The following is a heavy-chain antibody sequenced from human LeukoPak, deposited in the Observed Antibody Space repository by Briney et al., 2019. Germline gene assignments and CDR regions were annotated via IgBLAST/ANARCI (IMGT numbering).Heavy chain of an antibody. D-gene: IGHD3-10*01. CDR2: ISWNSGSI. Sequence: PGGSLRLSCAASGFTFDDYAMHWFRQAPGKGLEWVSGISWNSGSIGYADSVKGRFTISRDNAKNSLYLQMNSLRAEDTALYYCAKGVRITMVRGAFDIWGQGTMVTVSS. CDR1: GFTFDDYA. J-gene: IGHJ3*02. CDR3: AKGVRITMVRGAFDI. V-gene: IGHV3-9*01.